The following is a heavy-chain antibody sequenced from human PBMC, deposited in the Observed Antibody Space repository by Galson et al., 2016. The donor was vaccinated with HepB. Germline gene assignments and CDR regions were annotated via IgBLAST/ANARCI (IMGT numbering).Heavy chain of an antibody. CDR2: ISTNAGST. J-gene: IGHJ4*02. Sequence: SLRLSCAASGFTFTRFAIHWVRQAPGKGLEYVSGISTNAGSTYYADSVKGRFTISRDNSKDTVYLQMNTLRAEDTVVFYCVKGPISVNGRDPFDFWGQGTLVIVSS. CDR3: VKGPISVNGRDPFDF. V-gene: IGHV3-64D*06. CDR1: GFTFTRFA. D-gene: IGHD6-19*01.